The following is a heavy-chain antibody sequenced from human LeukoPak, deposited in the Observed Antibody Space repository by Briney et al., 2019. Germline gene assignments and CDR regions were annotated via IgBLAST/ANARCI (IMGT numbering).Heavy chain of an antibody. CDR3: ARAGGYASSWAY. J-gene: IGHJ4*02. D-gene: IGHD5-12*01. V-gene: IGHV3-7*01. CDR2: IKQDGSEK. CDR1: GFTFNSYW. Sequence: GGSLRLSCAASGFTFNSYWMSWVRQAPGKGLEWVANIKQDGSEKNYVDSVKGRFTISRDNAKNSLDLQMNSLRGEDTAVYYCARAGGYASSWAYGGQGTLVTVSS.